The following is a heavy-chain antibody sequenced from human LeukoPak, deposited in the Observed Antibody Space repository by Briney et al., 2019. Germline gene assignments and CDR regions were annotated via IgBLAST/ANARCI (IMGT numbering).Heavy chain of an antibody. V-gene: IGHV3-48*01. D-gene: IGHD4-17*01. CDR2: ISRSSSTI. Sequence: GGSLRLSCAASGFTFSTYSMSWVRQAPGKGLEWVSYISRSSSTIYYADSVKGRFTISRDIAKNSLYLQMSSLRAEDTAMYYCARYYGDHAGCFEYWGQGTLVTVSS. J-gene: IGHJ4*02. CDR1: GFTFSTYS. CDR3: ARYYGDHAGCFEY.